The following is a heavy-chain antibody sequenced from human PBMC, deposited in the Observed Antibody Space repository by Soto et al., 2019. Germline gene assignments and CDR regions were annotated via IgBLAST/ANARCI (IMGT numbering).Heavy chain of an antibody. CDR1: GGSISGHS. Sequence: SETLSLTCTVSGGSISGHSCVWIRQPAGKGLEWIGHIYPSGSTSYNPSLRSRVTMSLDSSTNKIFLNLTSVTAADTAVFYCVRGRSYSVYDFWGPGTLVTVSS. CDR3: VRGRSYSVYDF. J-gene: IGHJ4*02. V-gene: IGHV4-4*07. CDR2: IYPSGST. D-gene: IGHD5-12*01.